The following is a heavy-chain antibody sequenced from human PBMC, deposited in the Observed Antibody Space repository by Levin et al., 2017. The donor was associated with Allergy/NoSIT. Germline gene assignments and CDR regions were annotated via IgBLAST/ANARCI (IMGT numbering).Heavy chain of an antibody. Sequence: GGSLRLSCAASGFTFSSYSMNWVRQAPGKGLEWVSSITTSSSYIYYADSVKGRFTISRDNAKNSLYLQMNSLRAEDTAVYYCARNSYSSSWSFDNWGQGTLVTVSS. CDR3: ARNSYSSSWSFDN. CDR2: ITTSSSYI. V-gene: IGHV3-21*01. J-gene: IGHJ4*02. D-gene: IGHD6-13*01. CDR1: GFTFSSYS.